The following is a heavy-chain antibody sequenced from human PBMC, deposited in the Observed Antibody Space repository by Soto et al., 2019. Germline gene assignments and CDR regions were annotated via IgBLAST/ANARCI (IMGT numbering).Heavy chain of an antibody. CDR1: GFTFSDYY. Sequence: GGSLRLSCAASGFTFSDYYMSWIRQAPGKGLEWVSYISSSGSTIYYADSVKGRFTISRDNAKNSLYLQMNSLRAEDTAVYYCARDGETIAVAGRDGGYFDYWGQGTLVTVSS. D-gene: IGHD6-19*01. V-gene: IGHV3-11*01. CDR2: ISSSGSTI. CDR3: ARDGETIAVAGRDGGYFDY. J-gene: IGHJ4*02.